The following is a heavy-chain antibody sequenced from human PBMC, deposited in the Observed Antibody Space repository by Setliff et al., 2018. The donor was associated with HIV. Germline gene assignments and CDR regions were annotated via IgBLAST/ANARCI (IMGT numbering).Heavy chain of an antibody. D-gene: IGHD3-22*01. Sequence: PGGSLRLSCSASGSTFSDYYMSWIRQAPGKGLEWVSYISSSSSYTNYADSVKGRFTISRDNAKNSLYLQMNSLRAEDTAVYYCARASYYYDSSGWVDYWGHGTLVTVSS. CDR1: GSTFSDYY. J-gene: IGHJ4*01. CDR2: ISSSSSYT. V-gene: IGHV3-11*03. CDR3: ARASYYYDSSGWVDY.